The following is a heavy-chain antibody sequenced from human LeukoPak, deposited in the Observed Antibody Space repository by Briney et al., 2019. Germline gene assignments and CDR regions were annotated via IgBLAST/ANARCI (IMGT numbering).Heavy chain of an antibody. J-gene: IGHJ6*02. V-gene: IGHV3-21*01. D-gene: IGHD4-17*01. CDR3: ARDGTVTTESYYYYGMDV. CDR1: GFTFSSYS. Sequence: GGSLRLSCAASGFTFSSYSMNWVRQAPGKGLEWVSSISSSSSYIYYADSVKGRFTISRDNAKNSLYLQMNSLRAEDTAVYYCARDGTVTTESYYYYGMDVWGQGTTVTVSS. CDR2: ISSSSSYI.